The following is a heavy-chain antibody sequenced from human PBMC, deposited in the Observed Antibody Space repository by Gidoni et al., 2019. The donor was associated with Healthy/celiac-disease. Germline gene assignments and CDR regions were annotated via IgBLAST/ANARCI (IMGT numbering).Heavy chain of an antibody. V-gene: IGHV3-15*01. D-gene: IGHD5-18*01. J-gene: IGHJ4*02. CDR2: IKSKTDGGTT. CDR3: TTGSWDTAMVTKEEVDY. CDR1: GFTFSNAW. Sequence: EVQLVESGGGLVKPGGSLRLSCAASGFTFSNAWLSWVRQAPGKGLEWVGRIKSKTDGGTTDYAAPVKGRFTISRDDSKNTLYLQMNSLKTEDTAVYYCTTGSWDTAMVTKEEVDYWGQGTLVTVSS.